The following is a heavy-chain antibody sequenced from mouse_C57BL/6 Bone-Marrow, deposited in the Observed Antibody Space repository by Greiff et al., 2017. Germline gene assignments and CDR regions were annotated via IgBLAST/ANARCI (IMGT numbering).Heavy chain of an antibody. J-gene: IGHJ2*01. CDR1: GYYIPSGYY. V-gene: IGHV3-6*01. CDR2: ISYDGSN. CDR3: ATVPYYFDD. Sequence: ESGPGLVKPSQSLSLTCSVTGYYIPSGYYWNWIRQFPGNKLEWMGYISYDGSNNYNPSLKNRISITRDTSKNQFFLKLNSMTTEDTATYYCATVPYYFDDWGQGTTLTVSS. D-gene: IGHD1-1*01.